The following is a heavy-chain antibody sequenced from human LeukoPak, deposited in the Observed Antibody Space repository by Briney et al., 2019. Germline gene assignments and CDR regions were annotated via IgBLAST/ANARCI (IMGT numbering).Heavy chain of an antibody. CDR2: ISGSGGST. D-gene: IGHD3-9*01. CDR3: AKVPYDILTGYFFPDY. Sequence: GGSLRLSCAASGSTFSSYAMSWVRQAPGKGLEWVSAISGSGGSTYYADSVKGRFTISRDNSKNTLYLQMNSLRAEDTAAYYCAKVPYDILTGYFFPDYWGQGTLVTVSS. V-gene: IGHV3-23*01. J-gene: IGHJ4*02. CDR1: GSTFSSYA.